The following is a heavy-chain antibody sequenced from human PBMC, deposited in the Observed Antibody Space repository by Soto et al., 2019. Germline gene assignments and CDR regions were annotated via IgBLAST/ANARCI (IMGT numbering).Heavy chain of an antibody. D-gene: IGHD4-17*01. CDR3: ARGDYGGNYDY. CDR2: IYYSGST. V-gene: IGHV4-61*01. CDR1: GGSVSSGSYY. J-gene: IGHJ4*02. Sequence: SETLSLTCTVSGGSVSSGSYYWSWIRQPPGKGLEWIGYIYYSGSTNYYPSLKSRVSISVDTSKNQFSLKLSSVTAADTAVYYCARGDYGGNYDYWGQGTLVTVSS.